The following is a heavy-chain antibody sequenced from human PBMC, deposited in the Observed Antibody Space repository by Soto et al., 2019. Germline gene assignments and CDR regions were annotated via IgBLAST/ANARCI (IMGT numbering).Heavy chain of an antibody. CDR3: ARDPGYDGSGFQGIDAFDI. CDR1: GFTFSSYS. V-gene: IGHV3-48*01. Sequence: QAGGSLRLSCAASGFTFSSYSMNWVRQAPGKGLEWVSYISSSSSTIYYADSVKGRFTISRDNAKNSLDLQMNSLRAEDTAVYYCARDPGYDGSGFQGIDAFDIWGQGTMVTVSS. D-gene: IGHD3-10*01. J-gene: IGHJ3*02. CDR2: ISSSSSTI.